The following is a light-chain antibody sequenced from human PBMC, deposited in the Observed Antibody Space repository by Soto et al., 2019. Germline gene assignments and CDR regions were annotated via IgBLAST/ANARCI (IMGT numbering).Light chain of an antibody. J-gene: IGLJ2*01. Sequence: QSALTQPASVSGSPGQSITISCTGTSSDVGSYNSVSWYQQHPGKAPKLMIYEVSNRPSGVSNRFSGSKSGNTASLTISGLQAEDEAAYYCSSYTSSITLIFGRGTKLTVL. CDR1: SSDVGSYNS. V-gene: IGLV2-14*01. CDR2: EVS. CDR3: SSYTSSITLI.